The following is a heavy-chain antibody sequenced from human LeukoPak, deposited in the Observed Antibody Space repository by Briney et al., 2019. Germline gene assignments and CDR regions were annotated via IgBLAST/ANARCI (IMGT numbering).Heavy chain of an antibody. CDR1: GAYFTNYY. CDR3: ARRRGRYYFDY. D-gene: IGHD3-10*01. CDR2: SSYNGNT. J-gene: IGHJ4*02. Sequence: SETLSLTCTVSGAYFTNYYWSFIRQPPGKGLEWIGFSSYNGNTNYNPSLKSRVTISLDMSKNQFSLRLSSVTAADTAVYYCARRRGRYYFDYWGQGTLVTVSS. V-gene: IGHV4-59*12.